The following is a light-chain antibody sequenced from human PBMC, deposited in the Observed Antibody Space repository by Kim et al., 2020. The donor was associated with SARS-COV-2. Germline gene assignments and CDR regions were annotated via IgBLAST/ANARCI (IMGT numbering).Light chain of an antibody. J-gene: IGLJ2*01. Sequence: PGGTVTLTCTSNTGAVTGGLYQTWFQQKPGQAPRALIYSTDNRHSGTPVRFAGSLVGGKAALTLSDVQPEDEAEYYCLLYFGGTLIFGGGTKLTVL. CDR1: TGAVTGGLY. V-gene: IGLV7-43*01. CDR3: LLYFGGTLI. CDR2: STD.